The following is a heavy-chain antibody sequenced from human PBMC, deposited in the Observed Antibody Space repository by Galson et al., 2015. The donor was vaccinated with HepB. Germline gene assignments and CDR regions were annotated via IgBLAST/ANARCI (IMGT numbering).Heavy chain of an antibody. Sequence: PALVKPTQTLAVTCTFSGFSHTTKGVGVGWIRQSPGKALEWLAIVYWDDDKRYSPSLNNRLAITKDTSKNQVVLIMTNMDPVDTATYYCAPLLLTFGGVVGDDAFDIWGQGTMVTVSS. J-gene: IGHJ3*02. V-gene: IGHV2-5*02. D-gene: IGHD3-16*02. CDR1: GFSHTTKGVG. CDR3: APLLLTFGGVVGDDAFDI. CDR2: VYWDDDK.